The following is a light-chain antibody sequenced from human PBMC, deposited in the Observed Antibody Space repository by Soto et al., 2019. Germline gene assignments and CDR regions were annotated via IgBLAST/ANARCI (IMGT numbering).Light chain of an antibody. CDR2: KAS. J-gene: IGKJ1*01. V-gene: IGKV1-5*03. CDR1: QSISSW. CDR3: QQYKSYPWT. Sequence: DIQMTQSPSTLSASVGDRVTITCRASQSISSWLAWYQQKPGKAPNLLIYKASSLESGVPSRFSGSGSGTEFTLTISILQPDDFATYYCQQYKSYPWTFGQGTKVDIK.